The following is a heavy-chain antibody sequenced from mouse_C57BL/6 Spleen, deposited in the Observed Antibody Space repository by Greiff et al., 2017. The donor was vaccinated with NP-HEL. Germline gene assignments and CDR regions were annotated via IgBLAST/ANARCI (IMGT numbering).Heavy chain of an antibody. V-gene: IGHV1-15*01. D-gene: IGHD4-1*01. CDR1: GYTFTDYE. CDR2: IDPYTGCT. CDR3: TKWVWAGFGWCAY. J-gene: IGHJ3*01. Sequence: QVQLQQPGAELVRPGASVTLSCKASGYTFTDYEMHWVKQTPVHGLEWIGAIDPYTGCTAYNPKFKGKAILTVCQSSSTAYMAPRRLTSEESAVYYGTKWVWAGFGWCAYWGQGTLVTVAA.